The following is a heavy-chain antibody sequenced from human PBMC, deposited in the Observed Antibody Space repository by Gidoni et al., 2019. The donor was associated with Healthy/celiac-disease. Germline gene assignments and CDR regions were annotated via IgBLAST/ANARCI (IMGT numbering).Heavy chain of an antibody. CDR2: IRSKANSYAT. CDR1: GFTFSGSA. J-gene: IGHJ4*02. V-gene: IGHV3-73*02. D-gene: IGHD1-7*01. CDR3: TRRSITGTTLDDY. Sequence: EVQLVESGGGLVQPGGSLKLPWAASGFTFSGSAMHWVRQASGKGLEWVGRIRSKANSYATAYAASVKGRFTISRDDSKNTAYLQMNSLKTEDTAVYYCTRRSITGTTLDDYWGQGTLVTVSS.